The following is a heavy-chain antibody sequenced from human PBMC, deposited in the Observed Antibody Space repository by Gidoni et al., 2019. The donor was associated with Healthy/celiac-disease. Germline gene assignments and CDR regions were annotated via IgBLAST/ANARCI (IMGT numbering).Heavy chain of an antibody. J-gene: IGHJ1*01. D-gene: IGHD6-13*01. CDR1: GFTVSSNY. CDR3: ARDFRIAAAGPEYFQH. Sequence: EVQLVESGGGLVQPGGSLRLSCAASGFTVSSNYMSWVRQAPGKGLEWVSVIYSGGSTYYADSVKGRFTISRDNSKNTLYLQMNSLRAEDTAVYYCARDFRIAAAGPEYFQHWGQGTLVTVSS. CDR2: IYSGGST. V-gene: IGHV3-66*02.